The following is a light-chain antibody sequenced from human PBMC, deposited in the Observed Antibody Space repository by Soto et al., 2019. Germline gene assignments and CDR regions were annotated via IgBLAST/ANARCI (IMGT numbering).Light chain of an antibody. V-gene: IGKV1-39*01. Sequence: IQMTQSPSSLSVSVGDSVTITCRSSQSITTYLNWYQQKPGKGPRLLIYGASSLPSGVPARFAGSGSGTNFTLTISSLQPEDFAVYYCQQSYNSLPAFGSGTKVEIK. CDR2: GAS. CDR3: QQSYNSLPA. CDR1: QSITTY. J-gene: IGKJ3*01.